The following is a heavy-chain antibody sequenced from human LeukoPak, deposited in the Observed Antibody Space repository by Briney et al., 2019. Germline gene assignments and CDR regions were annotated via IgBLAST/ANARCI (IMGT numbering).Heavy chain of an antibody. CDR2: ITIYNGKT. D-gene: IGHD3-9*01. CDR1: GYSFTSYG. V-gene: IGHV1-18*01. J-gene: IGHJ4*02. Sequence: ASVKVSGKASGYSFTSYGITWVRRAPGQGLEGMGWITIYNGKTNYAQNFQTRVTMTTDTSTNTAYMALRSLRSDDTAVYYCARGINYDLLTGYSEGFDFWGQGTPVTVSS. CDR3: ARGINYDLLTGYSEGFDF.